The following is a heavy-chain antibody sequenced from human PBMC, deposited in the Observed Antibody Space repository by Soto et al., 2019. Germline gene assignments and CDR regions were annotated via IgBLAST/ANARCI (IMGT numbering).Heavy chain of an antibody. CDR1: GFTFSSYA. D-gene: IGHD2-15*01. J-gene: IGHJ4*02. Sequence: GGSLRLSCAASGFTFSSYAMSWVRQAPGKGLEWVSAISGSGGSTYYADSVKGRFTISRDNSKNTLYLQMNSLRAEDTAVYYCAKLKGRYCSGGSCYSSIDYWGQGTLVTVSS. V-gene: IGHV3-23*01. CDR3: AKLKGRYCSGGSCYSSIDY. CDR2: ISGSGGST.